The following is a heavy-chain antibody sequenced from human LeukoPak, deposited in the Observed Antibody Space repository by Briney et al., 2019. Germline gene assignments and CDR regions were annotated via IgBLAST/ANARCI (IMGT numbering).Heavy chain of an antibody. CDR1: GGSISSYY. CDR3: ARDVNSGGYAV. D-gene: IGHD1-26*01. J-gene: IGHJ4*02. V-gene: IGHV4-59*01. CDR2: IYYSRST. Sequence: PSETLSLTCTVSGGSISSYYWSWIRQPPGKGLEWIGYIYYSRSTNYNPSLKSRVTISVDTSKNQFSLKLSSVTAADTAVYYCARDVNSGGYAVWGQGTLVTVSS.